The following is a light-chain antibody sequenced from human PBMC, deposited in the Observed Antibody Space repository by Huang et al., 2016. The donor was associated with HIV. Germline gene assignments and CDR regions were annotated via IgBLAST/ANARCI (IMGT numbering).Light chain of an antibody. CDR1: QNINNY. CDR3: QQRGAWPLT. CDR2: DSF. Sequence: DIVLTQSPATLYLSPGQRATLSCRASQNINNYLVWYQQKPGQAPRHLIYDSFNRATGIPARFRGSGSGTDFTLTINTLEPEDFAVYYCQQRGAWPLTFGGGTKVEIK. V-gene: IGKV3-11*01. J-gene: IGKJ4*01.